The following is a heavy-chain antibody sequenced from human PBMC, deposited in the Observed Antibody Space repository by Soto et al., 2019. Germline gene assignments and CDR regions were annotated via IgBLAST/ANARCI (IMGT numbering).Heavy chain of an antibody. D-gene: IGHD3-10*01. Sequence: GGSLRLSCAASGFTFSSYAMHWVRQALGKGLEWVAVISYDGSNKYYADSVKGRFTISRDNSKNTLYLQTNSLRAEDTAVYYCARDFLIPSGYYYGMDVWGQGTTVTVSS. CDR1: GFTFSSYA. J-gene: IGHJ6*02. CDR2: ISYDGSNK. CDR3: ARDFLIPSGYYYGMDV. V-gene: IGHV3-30-3*01.